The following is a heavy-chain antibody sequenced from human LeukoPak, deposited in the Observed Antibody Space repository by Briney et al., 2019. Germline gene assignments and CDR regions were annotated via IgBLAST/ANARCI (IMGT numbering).Heavy chain of an antibody. D-gene: IGHD1-26*01. CDR1: GGSIRSHGYS. CDR2: MYYTGTT. Sequence: KTSETLSLTCSVSGGSIRSHGYSWGWLRQPPGKGLEWIASMYYTGTTYDNPSLKIRVTMSVDTSKNQFSRHLTSVTAADTAVFYCARSVSASAARGWFDPWGQGTLVTVSS. V-gene: IGHV4-39*07. CDR3: ARSVSASAARGWFDP. J-gene: IGHJ5*02.